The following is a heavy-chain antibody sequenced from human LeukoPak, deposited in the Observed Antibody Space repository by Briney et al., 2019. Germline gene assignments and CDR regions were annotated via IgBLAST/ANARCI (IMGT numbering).Heavy chain of an antibody. CDR2: INHSGST. CDR1: GGSFSGYY. J-gene: IGHJ4*02. D-gene: IGHD6-6*01. V-gene: IGHV4-34*01. Sequence: SETLSLTCAVYGGSFSGYYWSWIRQPPGKGLEWIGEINHSGSTNYNPSLKSRVTISVDTSKNQFSLKLSSVTAADTAVYYCASEYGSSSVGYWGQGTLVTVSS. CDR3: ASEYGSSSVGY.